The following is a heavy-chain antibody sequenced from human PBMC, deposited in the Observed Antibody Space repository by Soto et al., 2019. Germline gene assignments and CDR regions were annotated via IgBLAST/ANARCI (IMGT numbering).Heavy chain of an antibody. CDR2: ISGSGGST. J-gene: IGHJ4*02. Sequence: GGSLRLSCAASGFTFSSYAMSWVRQAPGKGLEWVSAISGSGGSTYYADYVKGRFTISRDNSKNTLYLQMNSLRAEDTTIYYCAKDSADYGDLGLFDYWGQGTLVTVSS. CDR1: GFTFSSYA. CDR3: AKDSADYGDLGLFDY. V-gene: IGHV3-23*01. D-gene: IGHD4-17*01.